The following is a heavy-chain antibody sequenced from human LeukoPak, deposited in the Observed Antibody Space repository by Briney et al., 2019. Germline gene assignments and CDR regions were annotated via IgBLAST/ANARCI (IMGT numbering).Heavy chain of an antibody. CDR3: ARSSVAGTSFDY. Sequence: GGSLRLSCAASGFTFSSYSMNWVRQAPGKGLEWVSSISSSSSYIYYADSVKGRFIISRDNAKNSLYLQMNSLRAEDTAVYYCARSSVAGTSFDYWGQGTLVTVSS. CDR2: ISSSSSYI. J-gene: IGHJ4*02. CDR1: GFTFSSYS. D-gene: IGHD6-19*01. V-gene: IGHV3-21*01.